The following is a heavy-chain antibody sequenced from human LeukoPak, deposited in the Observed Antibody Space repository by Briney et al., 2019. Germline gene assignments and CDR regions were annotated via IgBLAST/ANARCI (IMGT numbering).Heavy chain of an antibody. V-gene: IGHV4-59*01. CDR2: IYYSGST. D-gene: IGHD6-19*01. J-gene: IGHJ3*02. CDR1: GGSISSYY. Sequence: PSETLSLTCTVSGGSISSYYWSWLRQPPGKGLEWIGYIYYSGSTNYNPSLKSRVTISVDTSKNQFSLKLTSVTAADTAVYYCATIAVVSNDAFDIWGQGTMVTVSS. CDR3: ATIAVVSNDAFDI.